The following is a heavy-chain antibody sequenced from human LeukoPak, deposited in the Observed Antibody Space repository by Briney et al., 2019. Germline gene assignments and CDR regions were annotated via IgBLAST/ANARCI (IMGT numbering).Heavy chain of an antibody. CDR1: GGSISSGGYS. J-gene: IGHJ4*02. V-gene: IGHV4-30-2*01. D-gene: IGHD3-3*01. CDR3: ARIYTIFGAIDY. CDR2: IYHSGST. Sequence: SETLSLTRAVSGGSISSGGYSWSWIRQPPGKGLEWIGYIYHSGSTYYNPSLKSRVTISVDRSKNQFSLKLSSVTAADTAVYYCARIYTIFGAIDYWGQGTLVTVSS.